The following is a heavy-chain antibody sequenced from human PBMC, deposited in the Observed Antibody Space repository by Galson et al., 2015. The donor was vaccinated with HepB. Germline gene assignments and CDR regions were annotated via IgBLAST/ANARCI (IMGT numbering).Heavy chain of an antibody. CDR2: ISASATYT. CDR3: ARVAASDYGDHAHFDY. CDR1: GFTFSDYY. J-gene: IGHJ4*02. D-gene: IGHD4-17*01. V-gene: IGHV3-11*06. Sequence: SLRLSCAASGFTFSDYYMTWIRQAPGKGLEWLSYISASATYTNYADSVTGRFTISRDNAKNSLYLQMNSLTAEDTAVFYCARVAASDYGDHAHFDYWGQGTLVTVSS.